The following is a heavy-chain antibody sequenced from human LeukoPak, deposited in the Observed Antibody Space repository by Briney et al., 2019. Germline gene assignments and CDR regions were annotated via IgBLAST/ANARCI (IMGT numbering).Heavy chain of an antibody. CDR2: INHSGGT. Sequence: PSETLSLTCAVYGGSFSGYYWSWIRQPPGKGLEWIGEINHSGGTNYNPSLKSRVTISVDTSKNQFSQKLSSVTAADTAVYYCARGRDGYNYYYYYYMDVWGKGTTVTVSS. CDR3: ARGRDGYNYYYYYYMDV. D-gene: IGHD5-24*01. V-gene: IGHV4-34*01. J-gene: IGHJ6*03. CDR1: GGSFSGYY.